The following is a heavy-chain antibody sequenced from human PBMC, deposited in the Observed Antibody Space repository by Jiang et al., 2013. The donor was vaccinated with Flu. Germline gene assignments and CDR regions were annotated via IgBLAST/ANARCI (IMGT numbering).Heavy chain of an antibody. CDR3: AKVQRPGYGSGSYDIGVQEGYYQYGMDV. CDR2: INHSGST. V-gene: IGHV4-34*01. J-gene: IGHJ6*02. CDR1: GGSFSAYY. D-gene: IGHD3-10*01. Sequence: TLSLTCAVYGGSFSAYYWSWIRQPPGKGLEWIGEINHSGSTNYNPSLKSRVTISVDTSKNQFSLKLSSVTAADTAVYYCAKVQRPGYGSGSYDIGVQEGYYQYGMDVWGQGTTVTVSS.